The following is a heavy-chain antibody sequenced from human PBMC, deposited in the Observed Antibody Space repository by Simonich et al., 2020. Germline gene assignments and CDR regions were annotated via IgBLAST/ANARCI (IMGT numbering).Heavy chain of an antibody. V-gene: IGHV3-21*01. CDR1: EFTFKSYS. J-gene: IGHJ4*02. CDR3: ARDAAGDY. D-gene: IGHD6-13*01. CDR2: ISNSSSYI. Sequence: EVQLVESGGGLVKPGGSLRLSCAASEFTFKSYSMNWVRQAPVNGLEWVSSISNSSSYIYYADSVKGRFTISRDNAKNSLYLQMNSLRAEDTAVYYCARDAAGDYWGQGTLVTVSS.